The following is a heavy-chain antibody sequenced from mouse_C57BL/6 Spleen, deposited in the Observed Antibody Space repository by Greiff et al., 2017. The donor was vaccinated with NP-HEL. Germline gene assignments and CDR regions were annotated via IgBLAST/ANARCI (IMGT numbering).Heavy chain of an antibody. CDR2: IDPENGDT. D-gene: IGHD1-1*01. J-gene: IGHJ3*01. V-gene: IGHV14-4*01. Sequence: DVKLQESGAELVRPGASVKLSCTASGFNIKDDYMHWVKQRPEQGLEWIGWIDPENGDTEYASKLQGKATITADTSSNTAYLQHSSLTSEDTAVYYCTTGDDGSPCFAYWGQGTLVTVSA. CDR1: GFNIKDDY. CDR3: TTGDDGSPCFAY.